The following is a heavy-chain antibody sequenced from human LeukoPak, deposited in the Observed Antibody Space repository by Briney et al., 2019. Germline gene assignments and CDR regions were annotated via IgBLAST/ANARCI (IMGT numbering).Heavy chain of an antibody. CDR2: ISSSSTTT. Sequence: GSLRLSCAASGFTFSSYSMNWVRQAPGKGLEWVSYISSSSTTTYYADSVKGRFTISRDNAKNSLYLQMNSLRAEDTALYYCAKDITPHFYGSGTDWGQGTLVTVSS. V-gene: IGHV3-48*04. D-gene: IGHD3-10*01. J-gene: IGHJ4*02. CDR1: GFTFSSYS. CDR3: AKDITPHFYGSGTD.